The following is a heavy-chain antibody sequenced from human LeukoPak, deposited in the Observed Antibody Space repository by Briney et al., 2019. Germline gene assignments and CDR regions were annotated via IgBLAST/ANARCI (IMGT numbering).Heavy chain of an antibody. J-gene: IGHJ1*01. CDR1: GFTLSSYE. V-gene: IGHV3-23*01. CDR3: TRNSGWYGLS. D-gene: IGHD6-19*01. CDR2: IDYDGGSG. Sequence: GGSLRLSCTASGFTLSSYEMSWIRQAPGKGLEWVSSIDYDGGSGHYADSVKGRFTISRDNSNNTLFLHLNSLRGEDTAVYYCTRNSGWYGLSWGQGTLVTVSS.